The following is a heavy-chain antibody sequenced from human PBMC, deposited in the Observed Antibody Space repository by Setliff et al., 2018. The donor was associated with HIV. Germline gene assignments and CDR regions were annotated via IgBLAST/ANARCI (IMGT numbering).Heavy chain of an antibody. CDR3: AKDRNFPNDVFDT. CDR1: GFTFSTYA. Sequence: GGSLRLSCAASGFTFSTYAMSWVRQAPGKGLEWVSAISGGSGRTYYVATVKGRFTISRDDSKNTLYLQMNSLRAADTGIYYCAKDRNFPNDVFDTWGQGTMVTVSS. J-gene: IGHJ3*02. V-gene: IGHV3-23*01. CDR2: ISGGSGRT.